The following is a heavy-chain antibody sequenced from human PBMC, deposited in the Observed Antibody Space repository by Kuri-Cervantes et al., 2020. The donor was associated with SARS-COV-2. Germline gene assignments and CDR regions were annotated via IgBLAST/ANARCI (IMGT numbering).Heavy chain of an antibody. V-gene: IGHV3-7*01. Sequence: ETLSLTCTVSGGSISSYYWSWVRQDPGKGLEWVANIKQDGSEKYYVDSVKGRFNISRDNAKNSLYLQMNSLRAEDTAVYYCARGRFRDYWGQGTLVTVSS. J-gene: IGHJ4*02. CDR2: IKQDGSEK. CDR1: GGSISSYY. D-gene: IGHD2-21*01. CDR3: ARGRFRDY.